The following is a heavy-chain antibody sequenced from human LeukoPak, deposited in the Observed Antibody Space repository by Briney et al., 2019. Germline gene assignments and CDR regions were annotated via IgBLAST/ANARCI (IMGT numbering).Heavy chain of an antibody. D-gene: IGHD1-7*01. CDR1: GNYW. CDR3: ARDSITGTSYYYYGMDV. Sequence: GGSLRLSCAASGNYWMHWVRQVPGKGLVWVSHLNSDGSWTSYADSVKGRFTISRDNSKSTLYLQMNSLRPEDTAVYYCARDSITGTSYYYYGMDVWGQGTTVTVSS. CDR2: LNSDGSWT. V-gene: IGHV3-74*01. J-gene: IGHJ6*02.